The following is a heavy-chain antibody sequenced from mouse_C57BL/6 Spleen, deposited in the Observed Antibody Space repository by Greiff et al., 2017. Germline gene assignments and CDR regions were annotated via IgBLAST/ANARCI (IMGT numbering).Heavy chain of an antibody. CDR3: ARRLYGSSTEYDAMDY. Sequence: QVQLQQSGAELAKPGASVKLSCEASGYTFTSYWMHWVKQRPGQGLEWIGYINPSSGYTKYNQKFKDKATLTADKSSSTAYMQLSSLTYEDSAVXYCARRLYGSSTEYDAMDYWGQGTSVTGSS. J-gene: IGHJ4*01. D-gene: IGHD1-1*01. CDR2: INPSSGYT. V-gene: IGHV1-7*01. CDR1: GYTFTSYW.